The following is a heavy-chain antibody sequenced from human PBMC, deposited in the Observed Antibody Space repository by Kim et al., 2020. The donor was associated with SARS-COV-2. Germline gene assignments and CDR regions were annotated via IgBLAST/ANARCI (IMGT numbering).Heavy chain of an antibody. CDR3: ARHLEYYYYYMDV. CDR2: IHYSGST. CDR1: GGSVSSSTYY. Sequence: SETLSLTCTVSGGSVSSSTYYWGWFRQPPGKGLEWIATIHYSGSTHYNPSLKSRATIFVDTSKNQFSLRLTSVTAADTAVYFCARHLEYYYYYMDVWGKGPTVTVSS. J-gene: IGHJ6*03. V-gene: IGHV4-39*01.